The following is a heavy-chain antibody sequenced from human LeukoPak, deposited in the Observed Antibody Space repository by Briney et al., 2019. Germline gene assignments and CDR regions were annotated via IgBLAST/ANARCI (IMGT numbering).Heavy chain of an antibody. CDR3: AQVPPEVGLNY. CDR1: GFTFSSYG. V-gene: IGHV3-23*01. D-gene: IGHD1-26*01. J-gene: IGHJ4*02. Sequence: GRSLRLSCAASGFTFSSYGMSWVRQAPGKGLEWVSAISGSGGSTYYADSVKGRFTISRDDSKNTLYLNVNSLRGEDTAVYYCAQVPPEVGLNYWGQGTLITVSS. CDR2: ISGSGGST.